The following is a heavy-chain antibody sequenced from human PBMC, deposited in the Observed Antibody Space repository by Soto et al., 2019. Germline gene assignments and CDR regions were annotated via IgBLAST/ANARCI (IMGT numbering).Heavy chain of an antibody. J-gene: IGHJ6*02. CDR1: GGSISSGGYY. Sequence: SETLSLTCTVSGGSISSGGYYWNWIRQHPGKGLEWIGYIYYSGTTYYNPSLKSRVTISVDTSKNQFSLKLSSVTAADTAVYYCAASCVGCGGFDYYGMDVWGQGTTVTVSS. V-gene: IGHV4-31*03. CDR3: AASCVGCGGFDYYGMDV. D-gene: IGHD2-21*01. CDR2: IYYSGTT.